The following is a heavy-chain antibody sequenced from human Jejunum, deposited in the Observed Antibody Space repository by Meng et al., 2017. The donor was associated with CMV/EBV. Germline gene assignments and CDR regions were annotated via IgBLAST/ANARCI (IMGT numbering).Heavy chain of an antibody. J-gene: IGHJ4*02. D-gene: IGHD2-2*02. Sequence: SCAASGFTFSTYAMGWVRQAPGKGLERVSSINDIGDQTHYPDSVRGRFTISRDNSRNTLYLQMTGLRIEDTAVYYCARVVPAAIPCWGQGTLVTVSS. CDR1: GFTFSTYA. V-gene: IGHV3-23*01. CDR2: INDIGDQT. CDR3: ARVVPAAIPC.